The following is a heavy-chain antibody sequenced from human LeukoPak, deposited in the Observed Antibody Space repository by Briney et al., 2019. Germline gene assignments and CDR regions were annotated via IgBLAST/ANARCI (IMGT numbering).Heavy chain of an antibody. CDR3: AARTGVDYYGSGSYYY. CDR2: ISGSGGST. Sequence: GGSLRLSCAASGFTFSSYAMSWVRQAPGKGLEWVSAISGSGGSTYYADSVKGRFTISRDNSKNTPYLQMNSLRAEDTAVYYCAARTGVDYYGSGSYYYWGQGTLATVSS. CDR1: GFTFSSYA. V-gene: IGHV3-23*01. D-gene: IGHD3-10*01. J-gene: IGHJ4*02.